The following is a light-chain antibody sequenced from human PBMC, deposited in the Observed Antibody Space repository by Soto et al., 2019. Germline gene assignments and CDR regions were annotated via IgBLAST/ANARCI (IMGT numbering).Light chain of an antibody. CDR1: QSISSW. CDR2: KAS. J-gene: IGKJ1*01. CDR3: QQYNTYPWT. Sequence: DIQMTQSPSTLSASVGDRVTITCRASQSISSWLAWYQQKPGKAPKVLIYKASSLESRVPSRFSGSGSVTEFTLTISSLQPDDFATYYCQQYNTYPWTFGQGTQVVIK. V-gene: IGKV1-5*03.